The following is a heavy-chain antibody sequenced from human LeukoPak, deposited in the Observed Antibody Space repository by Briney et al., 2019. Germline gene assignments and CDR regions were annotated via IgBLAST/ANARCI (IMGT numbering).Heavy chain of an antibody. CDR2: INNDGRST. CDR1: GFTFSSYW. V-gene: IGHV3-74*01. J-gene: IGHJ4*02. Sequence: GGSLRLSCAASGFTFSSYWMRWVRQAPGKGLVGVSRINNDGRSTNYVDSVKGRFTISRDNAKNTLYLQMNSRRAKDTAVYYCSRVRWGGLYYFDYWGQGTRVTVSS. D-gene: IGHD3-16*01. CDR3: SRVRWGGLYYFDY.